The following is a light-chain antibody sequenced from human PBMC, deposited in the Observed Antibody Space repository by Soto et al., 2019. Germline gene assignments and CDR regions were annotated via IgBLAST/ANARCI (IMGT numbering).Light chain of an antibody. Sequence: QSVLTQPASVSGSPGQSITISYTGVNSDVGSYGLVSWYQQHPDKAPQLLIYGVTKRPSGVSNRFSGSKSGNTASLTISGLQTEDEADYYCCSYAGRSHYVFGTGTKVTVL. CDR1: NSDVGSYGL. CDR2: GVT. V-gene: IGLV2-23*02. J-gene: IGLJ1*01. CDR3: CSYAGRSHYV.